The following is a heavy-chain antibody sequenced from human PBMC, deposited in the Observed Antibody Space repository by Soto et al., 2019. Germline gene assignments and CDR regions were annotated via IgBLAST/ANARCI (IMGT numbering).Heavy chain of an antibody. Sequence: PGESLKISCNGSGYSFTSYWIGWVRQMPGKGLEWMGIIYPGDSDTRYSPSFQGRVTISADKSISTAYLQWSSLKASDTAMYYYASHLNYYDSSGLDAFDIWGQGTMVTVSS. J-gene: IGHJ3*02. CDR3: ASHLNYYDSSGLDAFDI. D-gene: IGHD3-22*01. V-gene: IGHV5-51*01. CDR2: IYPGDSDT. CDR1: GYSFTSYW.